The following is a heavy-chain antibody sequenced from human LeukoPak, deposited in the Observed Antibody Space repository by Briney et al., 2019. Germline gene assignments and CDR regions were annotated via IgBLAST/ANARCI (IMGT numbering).Heavy chain of an antibody. J-gene: IGHJ3*02. CDR1: GFTFDDYG. Sequence: GGSLRLSCAASGFTFDDYGMSWVRQAPGKRLEWVSGINWSGGSTGYADSVKGRFTISRDNAKNSLYLQMNSLRVEDTALYYCAGHYDSSGYGAFDIWGQGTMVTVSS. CDR3: AGHYDSSGYGAFDI. V-gene: IGHV3-20*04. D-gene: IGHD3-22*01. CDR2: INWSGGST.